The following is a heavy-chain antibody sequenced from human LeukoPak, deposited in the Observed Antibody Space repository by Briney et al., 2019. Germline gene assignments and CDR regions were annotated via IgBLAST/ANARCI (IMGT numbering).Heavy chain of an antibody. V-gene: IGHV4-39*01. CDR3: ARGGSSGWSRGYMDV. CDR2: IYYSGST. CDR1: GGSIISSSYY. D-gene: IGHD6-19*01. J-gene: IGHJ6*03. Sequence: SEALSLTCTVSGGSIISSSYYWGWIRQPPGKGLEWIGSIYYSGSTYYNPSLKSRVTISVDTSKNQFSLKLSSVTAADTAVYYCARGGSSGWSRGYMDVWGKGTTVTISS.